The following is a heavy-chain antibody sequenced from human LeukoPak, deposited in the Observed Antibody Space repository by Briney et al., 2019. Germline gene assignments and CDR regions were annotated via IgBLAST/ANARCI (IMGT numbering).Heavy chain of an antibody. CDR3: ARDRLAYCGGDYYSVVGY. CDR1: GFTFSSYS. CDR2: ISSSSSYI. Sequence: GGTLRLSCAASGFTFSSYSMNWVRQAPGKGLEWVSSISSSSSYIYYADSVKGRFTISRDNAKNSLYLQMNSLRAEDTAVYYCARDRLAYCGGDYYSVVGYWGQGTLVTVSS. J-gene: IGHJ4*02. D-gene: IGHD2-21*02. V-gene: IGHV3-21*01.